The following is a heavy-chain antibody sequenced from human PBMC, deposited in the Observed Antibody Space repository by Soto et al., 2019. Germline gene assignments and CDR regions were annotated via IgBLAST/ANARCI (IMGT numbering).Heavy chain of an antibody. CDR1: GYTFTGYY. Sequence: ASVKVSCKASGYTFTGYYMHWVRQAPGQGLEWMGWMNPNSGNTGYAQKFQGRVTMTRNTSISTAYMELSSLRSEDTAVYYCARVGADRRLDYWGQGTLVTVSS. CDR2: MNPNSGNT. V-gene: IGHV1-8*02. CDR3: ARVGADRRLDY. J-gene: IGHJ4*02. D-gene: IGHD1-26*01.